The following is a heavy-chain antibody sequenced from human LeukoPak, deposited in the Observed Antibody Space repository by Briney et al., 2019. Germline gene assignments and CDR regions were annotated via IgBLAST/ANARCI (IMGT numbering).Heavy chain of an antibody. V-gene: IGHV3-48*02. CDR2: ISGSSTTI. Sequence: GGSLRLSCAASGFTFSSYSMNWVRQAPGKGLEWVSYISGSSTTIYYADSVKGRFTISRDNAKNSLYLQMDSLRDEDTAVYYCARSQYNWNYVGYWGQGTLVTASS. J-gene: IGHJ4*02. D-gene: IGHD1-20*01. CDR1: GFTFSSYS. CDR3: ARSQYNWNYVGY.